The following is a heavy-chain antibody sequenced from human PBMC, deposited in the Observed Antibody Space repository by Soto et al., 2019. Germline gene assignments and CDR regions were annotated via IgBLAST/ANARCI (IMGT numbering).Heavy chain of an antibody. D-gene: IGHD3-3*01. V-gene: IGHV4-38-2*01. CDR3: ARATTYYDFWSGYSPFQDWFDP. CDR1: GYSISSGYY. Sequence: SETLSLTCAVSGYSISSGYYWGWIRQPPGKGLEWIGSIYHSGSTYYNPSLKSRVTISVDTSKNQFSLKLSSVTAADTAVYYCARATTYYDFWSGYSPFQDWFDPWGQGTLVTVS. CDR2: IYHSGST. J-gene: IGHJ5*02.